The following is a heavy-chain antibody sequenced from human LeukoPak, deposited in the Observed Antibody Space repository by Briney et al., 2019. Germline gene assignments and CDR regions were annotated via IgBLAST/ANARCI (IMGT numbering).Heavy chain of an antibody. CDR2: IRYDGSNK. Sequence: GGSLRLSCAASGFTFGSYGMHWVRQAPGKGLEWVAFIRYDGSNKYYADSVKGRFTISRDNSKNTLYLQMNSLRAEDTAVYYCAKDLCAAAGPYYFDYWGQGTLVTVSS. J-gene: IGHJ4*02. D-gene: IGHD6-13*01. CDR1: GFTFGSYG. V-gene: IGHV3-30*02. CDR3: AKDLCAAAGPYYFDY.